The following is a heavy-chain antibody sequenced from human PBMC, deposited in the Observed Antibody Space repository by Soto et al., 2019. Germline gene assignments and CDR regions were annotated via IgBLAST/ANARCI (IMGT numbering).Heavy chain of an antibody. Sequence: GASVKVSCKASGFTFTSSAVQWVRQARGQRLEWIGWIVVGSGNTNYAQKFQERVTITRDMSTSTAYMELSSLRSEDTAVYYCAAVQDYYDSSRYPPAYYWGQGTLVTVSS. J-gene: IGHJ4*02. CDR3: AAVQDYYDSSRYPPAYY. V-gene: IGHV1-58*01. CDR1: GFTFTSSA. D-gene: IGHD3-22*01. CDR2: IVVGSGNT.